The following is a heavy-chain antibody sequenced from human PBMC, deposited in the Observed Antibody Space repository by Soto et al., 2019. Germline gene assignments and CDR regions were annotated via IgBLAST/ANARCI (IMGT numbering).Heavy chain of an antibody. CDR2: IIPNFGTA. CDR3: ARGRPTTVTTSYYYYGMDV. CDR1: GGTFSSYA. Sequence: ASVKVSCKASGGTFSSYAISWVRQAPGQGLEWMGGIIPNFGTANYAQKFQGRVTITADESTSTAYMELSSLRFEDTAVYYCARGRPTTVTTSYYYYGMDVWGQGTTVTVSS. J-gene: IGHJ6*02. D-gene: IGHD4-17*01. V-gene: IGHV1-69*13.